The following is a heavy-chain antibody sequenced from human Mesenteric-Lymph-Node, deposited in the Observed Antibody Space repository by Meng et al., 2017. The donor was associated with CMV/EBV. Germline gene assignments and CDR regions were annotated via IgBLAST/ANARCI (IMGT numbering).Heavy chain of an antibody. D-gene: IGHD1-26*01. J-gene: IGHJ4*02. CDR3: AREDGSYLGSCFDY. CDR2: ISSSGSTI. V-gene: IGHV3-48*03. Sequence: GESLKISCAASGFTFSSYEMNWVRQAPGKGLEWVSYISSSGSTIYYADSVKGRFTISRDNSKNTLYLQMNSLRAEDTAVYYCAREDGSYLGSCFDYWGQGTLVTVSS. CDR1: GFTFSSYE.